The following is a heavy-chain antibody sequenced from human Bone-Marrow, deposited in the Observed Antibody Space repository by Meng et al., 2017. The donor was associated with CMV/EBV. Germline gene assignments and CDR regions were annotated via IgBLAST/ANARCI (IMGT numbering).Heavy chain of an antibody. J-gene: IGHJ4*02. V-gene: IGHV3-7*01. CDR2: IKQDGSEK. CDR1: GFTFSSYW. CDR3: ARDGSSSWYSFDY. D-gene: IGHD6-13*01. Sequence: ESLKISCAASGFTFSSYWMSWVRQAPGKGLEWVANIKQDGSEKYYVDSVKGRFTISRDNAKNSLYLQMNSLRAEDTAVYYCARDGSSSWYSFDYWGQGTLVTVSS.